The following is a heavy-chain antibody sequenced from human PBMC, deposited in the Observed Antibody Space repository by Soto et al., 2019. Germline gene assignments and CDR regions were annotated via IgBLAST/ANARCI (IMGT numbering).Heavy chain of an antibody. CDR2: IYYSGST. J-gene: IGHJ4*02. CDR3: ARSTNYDFWSGFL. V-gene: IGHV4-59*08. D-gene: IGHD3-3*01. CDR1: GGSISSYY. Sequence: SETLSLTCTVSGGSISSYYWSWIRQPPGKGLEWIGYIYYSGSTNYNPSLKSRVTISVDTSKNQFSLKLSSVTAADTAVYYCARSTNYDFWSGFLWGQGTLVTVSS.